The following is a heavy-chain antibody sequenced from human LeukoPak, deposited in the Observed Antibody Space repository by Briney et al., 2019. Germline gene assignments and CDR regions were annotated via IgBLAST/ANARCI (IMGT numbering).Heavy chain of an antibody. V-gene: IGHV3-23*01. J-gene: IGHJ4*02. D-gene: IGHD2-15*01. CDR1: GFTLRNYA. Sequence: GGSLRLSCAASGFTLRNYAMSWVRQAPGKGLEWVSAISGSGGSTYYADSVKGRFTISRDNSKNTLYLQMNSLRAEDAAVYYCAKDRRYCSGGSCFYFDYWGQGTLVTVSS. CDR3: AKDRRYCSGGSCFYFDY. CDR2: ISGSGGST.